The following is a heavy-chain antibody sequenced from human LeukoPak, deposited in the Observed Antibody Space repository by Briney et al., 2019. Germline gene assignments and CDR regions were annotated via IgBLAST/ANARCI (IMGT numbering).Heavy chain of an antibody. V-gene: IGHV3-21*01. CDR2: ISSSSSYI. J-gene: IGHJ4*02. D-gene: IGHD6-13*01. Sequence: PGGSLRLSCAASGFTFSSYSMNWVRQAPGKGLEWVSSISSSSSYIYYADSVKGRFTISRDNAKNSLYLQMNSLRAEDTAVYYCARATRIAAAGALDYWGQGTLVTVSS. CDR3: ARATRIAAAGALDY. CDR1: GFTFSSYS.